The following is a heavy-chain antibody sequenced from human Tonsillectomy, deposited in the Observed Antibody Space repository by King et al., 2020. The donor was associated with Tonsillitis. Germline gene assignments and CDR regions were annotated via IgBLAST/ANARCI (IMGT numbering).Heavy chain of an antibody. Sequence: QLVQSGGEVKKPGASVKVSCKPSGYPFTSYGITWVRQAPGQGLEWMGWISSNNGKTNHAQKFQGRVTMTTDTSTSTAYMELTNLRSDDTAVYYCAADTYYFESSGYSRCNYWGPGTLVTVSS. CDR3: AADTYYFESSGYSRCNY. CDR2: ISSNNGKT. J-gene: IGHJ4*02. V-gene: IGHV1-18*01. CDR1: GYPFTSYG. D-gene: IGHD3-22*01.